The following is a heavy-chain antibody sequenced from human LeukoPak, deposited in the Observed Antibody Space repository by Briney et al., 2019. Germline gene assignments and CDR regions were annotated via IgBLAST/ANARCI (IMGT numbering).Heavy chain of an antibody. J-gene: IGHJ4*02. Sequence: SETLSLTCTVSGASITSGEFYCSWIRQSPGKGLEWIGAIYSRGNTYYNPSLKSRLTIFIDTSKNQFSLQLRSVIAADTAVYFCARRGWDRPFDYWGQGILVTVSS. CDR3: ARRGWDRPFDY. D-gene: IGHD6-19*01. CDR2: IYSRGNT. V-gene: IGHV4-39*01. CDR1: GASITSGEFY.